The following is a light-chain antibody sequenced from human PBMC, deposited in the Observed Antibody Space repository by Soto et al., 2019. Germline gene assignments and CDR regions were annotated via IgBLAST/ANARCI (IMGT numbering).Light chain of an antibody. V-gene: IGLV2-14*01. J-gene: IGLJ2*01. CDR1: SSDVGGYNY. Sequence: QSVLTQPASVSGSPGQSITISCTGTSSDVGGYNYGSWYQQHPGKAPKLMIYEVSNRPSGVSNRFSGSKSGNTASLTISGLQAEDDADYYCSSYTSSSTLVFGAGTKLTVL. CDR2: EVS. CDR3: SSYTSSSTLV.